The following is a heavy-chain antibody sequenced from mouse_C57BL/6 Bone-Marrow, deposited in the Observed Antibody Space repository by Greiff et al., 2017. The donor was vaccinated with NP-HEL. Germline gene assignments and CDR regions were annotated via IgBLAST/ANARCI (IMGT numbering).Heavy chain of an antibody. V-gene: IGHV5-9*01. CDR2: ISGGGGNT. J-gene: IGHJ3*01. CDR1: GFTFSSYT. Sequence: EVKLVESGGGLVKPGGSLKLSCAASGFTFSSYTMSWVRQTPEKRLEWVATISGGGGNTYYPDSVKGRFTISRDNAKNTLYLQMSSLRSEDTALYYCARPDYYGSSYAWFAYWGQGTLVTVSA. CDR3: ARPDYYGSSYAWFAY. D-gene: IGHD1-1*01.